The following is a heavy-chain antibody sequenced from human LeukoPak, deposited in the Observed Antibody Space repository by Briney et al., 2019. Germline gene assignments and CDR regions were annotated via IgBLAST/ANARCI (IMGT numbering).Heavy chain of an antibody. V-gene: IGHV3-23*01. J-gene: IGHJ4*02. D-gene: IGHD2-2*01. CDR2: ISGSGGST. CDR3: AKGYCSSTSCYVFDY. Sequence: PGGSLRLSCAASGFTFSSYAMSWVSQAPGKRLEWVSAISGSGGSTYYADSVKGRFTISRDNSKNTLYLQMNSLRAEDTAVYYCAKGYCSSTSCYVFDYWGQGTLVTVSS. CDR1: GFTFSSYA.